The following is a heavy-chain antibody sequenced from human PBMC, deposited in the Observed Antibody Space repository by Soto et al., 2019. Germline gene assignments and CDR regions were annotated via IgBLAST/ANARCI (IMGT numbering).Heavy chain of an antibody. J-gene: IGHJ6*02. Sequence: SVKVSCKASGGTSSSYAISWVRQAPGQGLEWMGGIIPIFATANYAQKFQGRVTISADESTSTAYMELSSLTSEDTAVYFCATSGYTYGLTLYYYGMDVWGQGTTVTVSS. CDR1: GGTSSSYA. V-gene: IGHV1-69*13. CDR2: IIPIFATA. D-gene: IGHD5-18*01. CDR3: ATSGYTYGLTLYYYGMDV.